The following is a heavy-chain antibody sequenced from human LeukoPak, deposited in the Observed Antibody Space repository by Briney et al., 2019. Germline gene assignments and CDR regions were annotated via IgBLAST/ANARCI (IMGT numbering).Heavy chain of an antibody. CDR2: INHSGST. J-gene: IGHJ4*02. D-gene: IGHD6-13*01. V-gene: IGHV4-34*01. Sequence: SETLSLTCAVYGGSFSGYYWSWIRQPPGKGLEWIGEINHSGSTNYNPSLKSRVTISVDTSKNQFSLKLSSVTAADTVVYYCARGLRYSSRPFYWGQGTLVTVSS. CDR1: GGSFSGYY. CDR3: ARGLRYSSRPFY.